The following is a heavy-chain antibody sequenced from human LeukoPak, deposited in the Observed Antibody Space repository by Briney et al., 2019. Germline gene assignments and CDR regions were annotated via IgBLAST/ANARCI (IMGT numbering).Heavy chain of an antibody. V-gene: IGHV4-34*01. Sequence: PSETLSLTCAVYGGSFSGYYWSWIRQPPGKGLEWIGEINHSGSTNCNPSLKSRVAISVDTSKNQFSLKLSSVTAADTAVYYCAREVLYCSSTSCPVVWGQGTMVTVSS. CDR2: INHSGST. D-gene: IGHD2-2*01. CDR1: GGSFSGYY. J-gene: IGHJ3*01. CDR3: AREVLYCSSTSCPVV.